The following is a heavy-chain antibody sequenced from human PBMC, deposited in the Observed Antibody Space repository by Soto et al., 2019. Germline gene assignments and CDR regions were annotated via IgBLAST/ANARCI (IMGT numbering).Heavy chain of an antibody. V-gene: IGHV3-48*02. CDR3: ARGPHYYDSSGYYYSFDY. CDR2: ISSSSSTI. CDR1: GFTFSSYS. J-gene: IGHJ4*02. Sequence: EVQLVESGGGLVQPGGSLRLSCAASGFTFSSYSMNWVRQAPGKGLEWVSYISSSSSTIYYADSVKGRFTISRDNAKNSLYLQMNSLRDEDTAVYYCARGPHYYDSSGYYYSFDYWGQGTLVTVSS. D-gene: IGHD3-22*01.